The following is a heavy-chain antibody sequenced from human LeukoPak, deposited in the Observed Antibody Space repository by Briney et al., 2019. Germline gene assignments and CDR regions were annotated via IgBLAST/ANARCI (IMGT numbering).Heavy chain of an antibody. D-gene: IGHD3-22*01. J-gene: IGHJ4*02. CDR1: GDSISTSSYY. CDR2: IYYSGST. CDR3: ARDQVGHDSSDYCFDY. Sequence: SETLSLTCSVSGDSISTSSYYWGWIRQPPGKGLEWIGTIYYSGSTYYNPSLTSRVTISVDTSKNQFSLKLSSVTAADTAVYYCARDQVGHDSSDYCFDYWGQGTLVTVSS. V-gene: IGHV4-39*02.